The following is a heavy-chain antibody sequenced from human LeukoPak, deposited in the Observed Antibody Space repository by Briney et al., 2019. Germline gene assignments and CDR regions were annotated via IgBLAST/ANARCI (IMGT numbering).Heavy chain of an antibody. V-gene: IGHV4-59*11. CDR2: IFYSGST. J-gene: IGHJ5*02. Sequence: SETLSLTCTVSGGSISSHYWSWIRQPPGKGLEWIGYIFYSGSTNYNPSLKSRVTLSVDTSNNQFSLKLSSVTAADTAVYYCARRPGYCPNGVCYKRNWFDPWGQGTLVTVSS. CDR3: ARRPGYCPNGVCYKRNWFDP. D-gene: IGHD2-8*01. CDR1: GGSISSHY.